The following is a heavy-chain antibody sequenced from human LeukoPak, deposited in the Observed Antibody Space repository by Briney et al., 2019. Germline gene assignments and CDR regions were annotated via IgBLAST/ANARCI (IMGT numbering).Heavy chain of an antibody. D-gene: IGHD2-2*01. CDR2: INWDGAST. CDR3: GRVYCSTTSCYDYYDYYMDV. CDR1: GFRFDDYG. Sequence: RTGGSLRLSCAASGFRFDDYGMSWVRHVPGKGLEWVSGINWDGASTGYADSVKGRFTISRDNVKNFLYLQMNSLRVEDTALYFCGRVYCSTTSCYDYYDYYMDVWGKGTTVTVSS. V-gene: IGHV3-20*04. J-gene: IGHJ6*03.